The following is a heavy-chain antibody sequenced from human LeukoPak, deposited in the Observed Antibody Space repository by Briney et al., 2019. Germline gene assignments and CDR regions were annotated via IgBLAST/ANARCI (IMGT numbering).Heavy chain of an antibody. V-gene: IGHV4-59*01. J-gene: IGHJ6*02. CDR1: GGSINSYY. Sequence: SETLSLTCTVSGGSINSYYWSWIREPPGKGLEWIGYIYYSGSTNYNPSLKSRVTVSVDTSKNQFSLKLSSVTAADTAVYYCASDRAVYYDYVWGSYRYPYYYYYGMDVWGQGTTVTVSS. CDR2: IYYSGST. CDR3: ASDRAVYYDYVWGSYRYPYYYYYGMDV. D-gene: IGHD3-16*02.